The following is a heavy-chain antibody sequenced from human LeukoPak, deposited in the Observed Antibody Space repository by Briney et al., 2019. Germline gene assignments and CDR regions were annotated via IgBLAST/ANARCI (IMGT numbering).Heavy chain of an antibody. Sequence: GGSLRLSCGAPGFTFSTYWISWVRQAPGKGLEWVANINQDESQKYYADSVKGRFTISRDNAKNSLYLQMNSLRAEDTAVYYWARDLIGYSAYWGQGTLVTVSS. CDR2: INQDESQK. CDR3: ARDLIGYSAY. J-gene: IGHJ4*02. D-gene: IGHD1-26*01. CDR1: GFTFSTYW. V-gene: IGHV3-7*05.